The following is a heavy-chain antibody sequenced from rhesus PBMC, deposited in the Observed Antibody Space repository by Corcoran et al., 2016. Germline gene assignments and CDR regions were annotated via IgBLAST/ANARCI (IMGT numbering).Heavy chain of an antibody. CDR2: INSGGGST. CDR1: GFTFSNYC. D-gene: IGHD3-16*01. V-gene: IGHV3-28*02. CDR3: TIDSNYSEYY. Sequence: EVQLVESGGGLAKPGGSLRLSCAASGFTFSNYCMSWVRQAPGKGREWISAINSGGGSTYYADSVKGRFTISRENDKNTLYLQMNSLKTEDTAVYYCTIDSNYSEYYWGRGVLVTVSS. J-gene: IGHJ4*01.